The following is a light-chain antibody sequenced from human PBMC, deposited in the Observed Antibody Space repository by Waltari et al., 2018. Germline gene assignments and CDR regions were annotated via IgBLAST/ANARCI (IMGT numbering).Light chain of an antibody. CDR2: HNF. CDR1: NSHIGRNT. CDR3: ATWDDSLNGPV. J-gene: IGLJ2*01. Sequence: HSVLPQPPSASGTPRQRVTIPCSGSNSHIGRNTVNWYQQFPGAAPTLLVYHNFQRPSGVPDRFSGSKSGTSASLAILGVRPEDEADYYCATWDDSLNGPVFGGGTKLTVL. V-gene: IGLV1-44*01.